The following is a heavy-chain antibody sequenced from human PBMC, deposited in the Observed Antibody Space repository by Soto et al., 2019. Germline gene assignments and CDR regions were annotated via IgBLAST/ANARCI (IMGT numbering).Heavy chain of an antibody. V-gene: IGHV3-7*01. J-gene: IGHJ4*02. Sequence: PGGSLRLSGAASGFTLSSYWMSWVRQAPGKGLEWVANIKQDGSEKYYVDSVKGRFTISRDNAKNSLYPQMNSLRAEDTAVYYCARDFSYDFWSGYTTDYWGQGTLVTVSS. CDR2: IKQDGSEK. CDR3: ARDFSYDFWSGYTTDY. CDR1: GFTLSSYW. D-gene: IGHD3-3*01.